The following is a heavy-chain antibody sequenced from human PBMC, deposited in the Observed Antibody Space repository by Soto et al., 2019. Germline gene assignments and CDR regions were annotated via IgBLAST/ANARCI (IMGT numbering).Heavy chain of an antibody. Sequence: GGSLRLSCTASGFTFSSYAMHWVRQAPGKGLEWVAVISYDGSNKYYADSVKGRFTISRDNSKNTMYLQMNSLRVEDTAVYYCARPYSSGWYGDLDYWGQGTLVTVSS. D-gene: IGHD6-19*01. CDR1: GFTFSSYA. J-gene: IGHJ4*02. CDR2: ISYDGSNK. CDR3: ARPYSSGWYGDLDY. V-gene: IGHV3-30-3*01.